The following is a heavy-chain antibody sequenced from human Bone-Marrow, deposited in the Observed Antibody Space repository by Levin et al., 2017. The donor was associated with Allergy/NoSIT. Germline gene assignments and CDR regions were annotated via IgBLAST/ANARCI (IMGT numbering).Heavy chain of an antibody. CDR1: GYTFTAYY. CDR2: INPNSGGS. J-gene: IGHJ6*02. CDR3: ARGPYDYHSWARMDV. V-gene: IGHV1-2*02. Sequence: GESLKISCKASGYTFTAYYLHWVRHVPGQGPEWMAWINPNSGGSYYAQKFQGRVTMARDTSISTAYMELRRLTSDDTAIYYCARGPYDYHSWARMDVWGQGTTVTVSS. D-gene: IGHD4/OR15-4a*01.